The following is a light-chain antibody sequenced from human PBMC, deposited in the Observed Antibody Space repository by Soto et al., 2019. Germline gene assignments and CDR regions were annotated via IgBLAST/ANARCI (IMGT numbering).Light chain of an antibody. Sequence: EVVLTQSPATLSLSPGERATLSCRASQSVSTYIAWYQHKPGQAPRLVISDASNRATGIPARFTGSGSGTDFTLTVSSLEPEDFAVYYCQQRKSWPITFGQGTRLEIK. CDR2: DAS. CDR3: QQRKSWPIT. CDR1: QSVSTY. V-gene: IGKV3-11*01. J-gene: IGKJ5*01.